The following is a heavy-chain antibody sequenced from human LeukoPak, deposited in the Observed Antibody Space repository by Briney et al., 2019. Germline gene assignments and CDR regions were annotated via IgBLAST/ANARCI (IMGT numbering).Heavy chain of an antibody. Sequence: PGGSLRLSCTASGFTFCDYAMSWFRQAPGKGLEWVGFIRSKAYGGTTEYAASVKGRFTISRDDSKSIAYLQMNSLKTEDTAVYYCTRYPDEAFDIWGQGTMVTVSS. CDR3: TRYPDEAFDI. CDR1: GFTFCDYA. CDR2: IRSKAYGGTT. V-gene: IGHV3-49*03. J-gene: IGHJ3*02.